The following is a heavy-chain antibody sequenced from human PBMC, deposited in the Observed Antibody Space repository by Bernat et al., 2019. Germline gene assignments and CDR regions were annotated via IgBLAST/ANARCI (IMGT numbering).Heavy chain of an antibody. CDR2: IKQDGSQN. Sequence: EVQLVESGGGLVQPGGSLRLSCAASEFTFNSCWMSWVRQAPGKGLEWVANIKQDGSQNYYVDSVGGRFTISRDNARKSLYLQMNSLRTEDTAMYYCASQGYNGTAYRPLHYWGQGTLVTVSS. CDR1: EFTFNSCW. D-gene: IGHD2/OR15-2a*01. V-gene: IGHV3-7*03. CDR3: ASQGYNGTAYRPLHY. J-gene: IGHJ4*02.